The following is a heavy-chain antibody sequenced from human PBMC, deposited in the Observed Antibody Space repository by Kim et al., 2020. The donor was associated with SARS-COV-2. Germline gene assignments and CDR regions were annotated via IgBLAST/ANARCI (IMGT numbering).Heavy chain of an antibody. J-gene: IGHJ4*02. CDR3: ARDYSLDY. V-gene: IGHV4-59*01. CDR2: SGRI. Sequence: SGRITYNPSLKSRVTLSLDTSKNQLALRLDSVAAADTAVYFCARDYSLDYWGQGTLVAVSS. D-gene: IGHD2-21*01.